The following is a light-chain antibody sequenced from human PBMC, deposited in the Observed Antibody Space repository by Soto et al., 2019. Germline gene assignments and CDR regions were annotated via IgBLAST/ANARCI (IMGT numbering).Light chain of an antibody. CDR3: SPYAGSNNFYVV. CDR1: SSDVGGYNY. CDR2: EVS. Sequence: QSALTQPPSASGSPGQSVTISCTGTSSDVGGYNYVSWYQQHPGKAPKLMIYEVSKRPSGVPDRFSGSKSGNTASLTVSGLQAEDEADYYCSPYAGSNNFYVVFGGGTKVTVL. J-gene: IGLJ2*01. V-gene: IGLV2-8*01.